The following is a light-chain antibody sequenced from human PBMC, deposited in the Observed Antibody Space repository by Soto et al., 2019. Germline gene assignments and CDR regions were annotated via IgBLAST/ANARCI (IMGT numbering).Light chain of an antibody. J-gene: IGKJ3*01. CDR3: QQSYSSPFT. CDR2: AAS. V-gene: IGKV1-39*01. CDR1: QSISSY. Sequence: DIQMTQSPSSLSASVGDRVTITCRASQSISSYLNWYQQKPGKAPNLLIYAASSLQSGVPSKFSGSGSGTDVTLTISSLQPEDFATYYCQQSYSSPFTFGPGTKVYIK.